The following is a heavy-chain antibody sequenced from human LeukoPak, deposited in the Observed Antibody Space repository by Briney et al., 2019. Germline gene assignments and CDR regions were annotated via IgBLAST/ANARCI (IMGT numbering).Heavy chain of an antibody. Sequence: SETLSLTCAVSGGSINSYYWGWIRQPPGRGLEWIGYISYSGSPNYNPSLKSRVTISVDTSKNQFPLRLGSVTAADTAVYYCARRRAEDSSPSPASWFDPWGQGTLVTVSS. V-gene: IGHV4-59*08. CDR2: ISYSGSP. D-gene: IGHD6-6*01. CDR3: ARRRAEDSSPSPASWFDP. J-gene: IGHJ5*02. CDR1: GGSINSYY.